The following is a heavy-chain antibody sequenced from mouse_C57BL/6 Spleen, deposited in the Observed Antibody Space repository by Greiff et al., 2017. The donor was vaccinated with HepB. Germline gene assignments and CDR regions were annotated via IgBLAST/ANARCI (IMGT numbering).Heavy chain of an antibody. J-gene: IGHJ2*01. Sequence: QVQLQQPGAELVKPGASVKMSCKASGYTFTSYWITWVKQRPGQGLEWIGDIYPGSGSTNYNEKFKSKATLTVDTSSSTAYMQLSSLTSEDSAVYYCARKVHYYGSRVHYFDYWGQGTTLTVSS. CDR2: IYPGSGST. CDR1: GYTFTSYW. CDR3: ARKVHYYGSRVHYFDY. D-gene: IGHD1-1*01. V-gene: IGHV1-55*01.